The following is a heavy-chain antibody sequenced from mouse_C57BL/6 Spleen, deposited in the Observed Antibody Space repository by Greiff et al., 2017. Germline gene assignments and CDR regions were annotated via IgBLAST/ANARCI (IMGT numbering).Heavy chain of an antibody. CDR2: IDPSDSYT. Sequence: VQLQQPGAELVRPGTSVKLSCKASGYTFTSYWMHWVKQRPGQGLEWIGVIDPSDSYTNYNQKFKGKATLTVDTSSSTAYMQLSSLTSEDSAVYYCAREGQLSPWFAYWGQGTLVTVSA. V-gene: IGHV1-59*01. CDR1: GYTFTSYW. D-gene: IGHD3-2*02. CDR3: AREGQLSPWFAY. J-gene: IGHJ3*01.